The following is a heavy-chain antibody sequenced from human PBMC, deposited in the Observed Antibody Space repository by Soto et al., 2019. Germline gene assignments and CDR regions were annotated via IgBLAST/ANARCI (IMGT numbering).Heavy chain of an antibody. V-gene: IGHV1-18*01. CDR1: GYTFSSYG. CDR2: IRAYNGNT. CDR3: ARDLGGWPDY. Sequence: ASVKVSCKASGYTFSSYGISWVRQAPGQGLEWMGWIRAYNGNTKYSQKFQGRVTITRDTSASTAYMELSSLRSEDTAVYYCARDLGGWPDYWGQGTLVTVSS. D-gene: IGHD2-15*01. J-gene: IGHJ4*02.